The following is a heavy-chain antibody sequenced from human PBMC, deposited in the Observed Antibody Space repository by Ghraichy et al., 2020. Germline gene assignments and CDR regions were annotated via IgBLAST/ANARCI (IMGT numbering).Heavy chain of an antibody. CDR1: GASISSNNW. CDR3: ARVGSSAFFDY. J-gene: IGHJ4*02. CDR2: IHHSEST. D-gene: IGHD6-6*01. Sequence: SETLSLTCAVYGASISSNNWWTWVRQPPGKGLEWVGEIHHSESTHYNPSLQNRVTISLDKSKNQFSLNLSSVTAADTAVYYCARVGSSAFFDYWGQGTLVTVSS. V-gene: IGHV4-4*02.